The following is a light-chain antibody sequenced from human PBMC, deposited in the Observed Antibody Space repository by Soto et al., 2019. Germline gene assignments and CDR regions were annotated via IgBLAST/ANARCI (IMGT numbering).Light chain of an antibody. CDR2: DAS. Sequence: EIVLTQSPDTLSLSPGERATLSCRASQSISTYLAWYQQKPGQAPRLLIFDASNRAPGIPARFSGSGSGTDFTLTISSLEPEDFAVYYCQQRGNWVTFGGGTTVEIK. J-gene: IGKJ4*01. CDR3: QQRGNWVT. CDR1: QSISTY. V-gene: IGKV3-11*01.